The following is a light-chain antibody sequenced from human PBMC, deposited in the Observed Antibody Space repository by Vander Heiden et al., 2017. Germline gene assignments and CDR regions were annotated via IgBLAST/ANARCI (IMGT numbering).Light chain of an antibody. CDR2: DAS. CDR1: QDIRER. V-gene: IGKV1-33*01. J-gene: IGKJ4*01. Sequence: DIQVTQSPSSLSASVGDRVTITCQASQDIRERLNWYQQKPGKAPELLIYDASNLETGVPSRFSGSGYGKHFTFTISNRQPEDIATYYCQQYGLLPPINFGGGTKVEI. CDR3: QQYGLLPPIN.